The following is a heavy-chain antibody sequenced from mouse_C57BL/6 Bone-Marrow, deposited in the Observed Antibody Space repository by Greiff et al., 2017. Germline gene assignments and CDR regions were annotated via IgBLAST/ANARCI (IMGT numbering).Heavy chain of an antibody. CDR2: IDPADGET. D-gene: IGHD1-1*01. CDR3: TRSLIYYGTNY. J-gene: IGHJ2*01. Sequence: EVQLQQPGAELVKPGASVKLSCTASGFNINDYYIHWVKQRTEQGLEWIGRIDPADGETKYAPKFQDKATITADTSSNTAYLQLSSLTSEDTAVYYCTRSLIYYGTNYWGQGTTLTVSS. CDR1: GFNINDYY. V-gene: IGHV14-2*01.